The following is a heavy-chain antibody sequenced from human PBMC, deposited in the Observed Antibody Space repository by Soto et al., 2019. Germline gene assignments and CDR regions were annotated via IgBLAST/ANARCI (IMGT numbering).Heavy chain of an antibody. CDR1: GLTFSNYA. Sequence: EVRLLESGGGLVKPGGSLRLSCATSGLTFSNYAMRWVRQAPGGGLEWVPSMSGSSSTTYYADSVRGRFTISRDRSKNTLYLQMSSLRAEDTALYYWAKNQELELPRVIDFWGQGTLVTVSS. V-gene: IGHV3-23*01. D-gene: IGHD1-7*01. CDR2: MSGSSSTT. J-gene: IGHJ4*02. CDR3: AKNQELELPRVIDF.